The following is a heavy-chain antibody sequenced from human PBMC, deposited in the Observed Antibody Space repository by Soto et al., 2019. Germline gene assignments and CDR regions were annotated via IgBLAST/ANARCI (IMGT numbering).Heavy chain of an antibody. D-gene: IGHD2-15*01. CDR1: GYTFTSYG. J-gene: IGHJ4*02. CDR3: VVAAQPSYFDQ. V-gene: IGHV1-18*01. CDR2: ISAYNGHT. Sequence: QVQLVQSGAEVKKPGASVKVSCKASGYTFTSYGISWVRQAPGQGLEWMGWISAYNGHTNYAQKLPGRVTMTTDTSATTAYMEPRTLTSDDTAVYFGVVAAQPSYFDQWGQGTLVTVSS.